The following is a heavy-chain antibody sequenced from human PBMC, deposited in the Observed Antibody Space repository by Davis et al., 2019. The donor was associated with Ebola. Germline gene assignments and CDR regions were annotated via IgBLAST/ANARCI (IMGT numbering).Heavy chain of an antibody. Sequence: GESLKISCAASGFTFSSYAMSWVRQAPGKGLEWVSGISGSGGSTYYADSVKGRFTISRDNSKNTLYLQMNSLRAEDAAIYYCAKLPWASVPDYFDYWGQGTLVTVSS. CDR2: ISGSGGST. V-gene: IGHV3-23*01. CDR3: AKLPWASVPDYFDY. J-gene: IGHJ4*02. D-gene: IGHD1-26*01. CDR1: GFTFSSYA.